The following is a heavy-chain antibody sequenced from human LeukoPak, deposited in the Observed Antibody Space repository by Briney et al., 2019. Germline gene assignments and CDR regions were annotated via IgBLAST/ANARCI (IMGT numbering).Heavy chain of an antibody. J-gene: IGHJ4*02. CDR3: ARCSGWAFKN. V-gene: IGHV3-21*01. CDR2: ISSSSSYI. Sequence: PGGSLRLSCAASGFTFSSYSMNWVRQAPGKGLEWVSSISSSSSYIYYADSVKGRFTISRDSAKNSLYLQMDSLRAEDTAIYYCARCSGWAFKNRGQGNLVTVSS. CDR1: GFTFSSYS. D-gene: IGHD6-19*01.